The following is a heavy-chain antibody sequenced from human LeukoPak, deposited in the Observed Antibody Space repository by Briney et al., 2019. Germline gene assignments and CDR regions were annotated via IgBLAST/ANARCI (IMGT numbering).Heavy chain of an antibody. D-gene: IGHD5-24*01. V-gene: IGHV4-39*01. CDR2: IYYSGST. Sequence: SETLSLTCTVSGGSISSSSYYWGWIRQPPWKGLEWIGSIYYSGSTYYNPSLKSRVTISVDTSKNQFSLKLSSVTAADTAVYYCATLGSDGYSDYWGQGTLVTVSS. CDR1: GGSISSSSYY. J-gene: IGHJ4*02. CDR3: ATLGSDGYSDY.